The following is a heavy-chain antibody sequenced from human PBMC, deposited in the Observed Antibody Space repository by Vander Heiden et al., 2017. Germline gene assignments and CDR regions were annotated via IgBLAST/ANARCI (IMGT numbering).Heavy chain of an antibody. J-gene: IGHJ6*02. Sequence: EVQLVESGGGLVQPGGSLRLSCAASGFPFSSYWMHWVRQAPGKGLVCVSRINSDGSSTSYADSVKGRFTISRDNAKNTLYLQMNSLRAEDTAVYYCARVVPAALYYYGMDVWGQGTTVTVSS. CDR3: ARVVPAALYYYGMDV. V-gene: IGHV3-74*01. CDR2: INSDGSST. CDR1: GFPFSSYW. D-gene: IGHD2-2*01.